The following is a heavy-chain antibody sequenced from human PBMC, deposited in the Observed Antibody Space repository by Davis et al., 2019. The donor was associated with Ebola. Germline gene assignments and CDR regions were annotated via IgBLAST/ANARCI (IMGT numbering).Heavy chain of an antibody. CDR3: ARRGSGWYSYFDY. J-gene: IGHJ4*02. Sequence: SETLSLTCTVSGGSISSSSYYWGWIRQPPGKGLEWIGSIYYSGSTYYNPSLKSRVTISVDTSKNQFSLKLSSVTAADTAVYYCARRGSGWYSYFDYWGQGTLVTVSS. CDR1: GGSISSSSYY. CDR2: IYYSGST. V-gene: IGHV4-39*01. D-gene: IGHD6-19*01.